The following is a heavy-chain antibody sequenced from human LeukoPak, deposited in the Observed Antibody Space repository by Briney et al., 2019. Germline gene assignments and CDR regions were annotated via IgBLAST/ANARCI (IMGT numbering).Heavy chain of an antibody. CDR3: ARGTMRYYDSSGYGVEGVDY. J-gene: IGHJ4*02. D-gene: IGHD3-22*01. Sequence: ASVKVSCKASGGTFSSYAISWVRQAPGQGLEWMGGIIPIFGTANYAQKFQGRVTITADESTSTAYMELSSLRSEDTAVYYCARGTMRYYDSSGYGVEGVDYWGQGTLVTVSS. CDR1: GGTFSSYA. V-gene: IGHV1-69*13. CDR2: IIPIFGTA.